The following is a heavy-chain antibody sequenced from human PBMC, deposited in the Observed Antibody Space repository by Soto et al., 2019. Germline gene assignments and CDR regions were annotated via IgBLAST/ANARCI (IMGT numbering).Heavy chain of an antibody. Sequence: PSETLSLTCTVSGGSISSGGYYWSWIRQHPGKGLEWIGYIYYSGSTYYNPSLKSRVTISVDTSKNQFSLKLSSVTAADTAVYYCARDIFWGGFGESNWLDPWGQGTLVTVSS. CDR2: IYYSGST. CDR3: ARDIFWGGFGESNWLDP. CDR1: GGSISSGGYY. J-gene: IGHJ5*02. V-gene: IGHV4-31*03. D-gene: IGHD3-10*01.